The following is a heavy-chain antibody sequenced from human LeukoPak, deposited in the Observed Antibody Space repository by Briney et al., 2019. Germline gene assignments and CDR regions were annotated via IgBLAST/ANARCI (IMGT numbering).Heavy chain of an antibody. CDR2: ISAYNGNT. J-gene: IGHJ4*02. CDR1: GYTFTSYG. CDR3: ARDSATMIVVVSPFDY. V-gene: IGHV1-18*01. D-gene: IGHD3-22*01. Sequence: ASVKVSCKASGYTFTSYGISWVRRAPGQGLEWMGWISAYNGNTNYAQKLQGRVTMTTDTSTSTAYMELRSLRSDDTAVYYCARDSATMIVVVSPFDYWGQGTLVTVSS.